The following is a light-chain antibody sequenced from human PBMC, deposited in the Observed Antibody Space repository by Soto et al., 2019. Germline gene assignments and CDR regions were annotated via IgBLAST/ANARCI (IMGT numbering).Light chain of an antibody. Sequence: EIVLTQSPGTLSLSPGERATLSCRASQSVSSSYLAWYQQKPGQAPRLLIYGASSRATGIPDRFSGIGSGTDFTLTISRLEPEDFAVYYCQQYGSSPKTFGQGTKVAIK. V-gene: IGKV3-20*01. CDR1: QSVSSSY. CDR3: QQYGSSPKT. CDR2: GAS. J-gene: IGKJ1*01.